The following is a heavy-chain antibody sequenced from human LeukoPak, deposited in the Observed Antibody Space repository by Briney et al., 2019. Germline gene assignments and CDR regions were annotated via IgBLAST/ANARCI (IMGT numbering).Heavy chain of an antibody. V-gene: IGHV3-21*01. CDR2: ISTTSRYI. Sequence: PGGSLRLSCAASGFTFSCYSMNWVRQAPGKGLEWVSSISTTSRYIYYADSVKGRFTVSRDNAKNSLSLQMNSLRAEDTAVYYCARGNSDYDHDYWGQGTLVTVSS. D-gene: IGHD4-11*01. CDR1: GFTFSCYS. J-gene: IGHJ4*02. CDR3: ARGNSDYDHDY.